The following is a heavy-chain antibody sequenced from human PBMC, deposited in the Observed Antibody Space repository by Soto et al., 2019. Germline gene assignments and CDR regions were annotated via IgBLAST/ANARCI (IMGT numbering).Heavy chain of an antibody. CDR3: ARVQWELLSYFDY. D-gene: IGHD1-26*01. CDR1: GGSVSSSNYY. CDR2: LYYSGST. V-gene: IGHV4-39*01. J-gene: IGHJ4*02. Sequence: SETLSLTCPVSGGSVSSSNYYWAWIRQSPGKGPEWVATLYYSGSTYSNPSLKSRVTISVDTSKNQFSLKLSSVTAADTAVYYCARVQWELLSYFDYWGLGTLVTVSS.